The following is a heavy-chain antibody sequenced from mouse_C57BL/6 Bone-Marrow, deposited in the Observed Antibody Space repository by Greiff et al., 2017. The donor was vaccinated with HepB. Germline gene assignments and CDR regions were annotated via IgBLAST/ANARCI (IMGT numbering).Heavy chain of an antibody. V-gene: IGHV2-6-1*01. CDR2: IWSDGST. Sequence: VQGVESGPGLVAPSQSLSITCTVSGFSLTSYGVHWVRQPPGKGLEWLVVIWSDGSTTYNSALKSRLSISKDNSKSQVFLKMNSLQTDDTAMYYCARHEGYGSRPAWFAYWGQGTLVTVSA. J-gene: IGHJ3*01. D-gene: IGHD1-1*01. CDR3: ARHEGYGSRPAWFAY. CDR1: GFSLTSYG.